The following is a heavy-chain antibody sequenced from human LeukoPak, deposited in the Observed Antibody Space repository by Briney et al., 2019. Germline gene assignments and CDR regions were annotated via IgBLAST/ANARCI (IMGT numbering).Heavy chain of an antibody. V-gene: IGHV1-18*01. D-gene: IGHD6-19*01. Sequence: ASVKVSCKASGYTFTSYGISWVRQAPGQGLEWMGWISAYNGNTNYAQKLQGRVTMTTDTSTSTAYMELRNLRSDDTAVYYCARDAAQWLVRYYYYYYYMDVWGKGTTVTVSS. J-gene: IGHJ6*03. CDR2: ISAYNGNT. CDR3: ARDAAQWLVRYYYYYYYMDV. CDR1: GYTFTSYG.